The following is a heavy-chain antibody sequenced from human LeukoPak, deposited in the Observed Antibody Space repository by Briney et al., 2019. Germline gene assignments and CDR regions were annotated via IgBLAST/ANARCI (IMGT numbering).Heavy chain of an antibody. D-gene: IGHD2-2*02. Sequence: GGSLRLSCAASGFTFSSYSMNWVRQAPGKGLEWVSSISSSSSYIYYADSVKGRFTISRDNAKNSLYLQMNSLRAEDTAVYYCARDAFVYQLLYEGGWFDPWGQGTLVTVSS. CDR3: ARDAFVYQLLYEGGWFDP. V-gene: IGHV3-21*01. J-gene: IGHJ5*02. CDR1: GFTFSSYS. CDR2: ISSSSSYI.